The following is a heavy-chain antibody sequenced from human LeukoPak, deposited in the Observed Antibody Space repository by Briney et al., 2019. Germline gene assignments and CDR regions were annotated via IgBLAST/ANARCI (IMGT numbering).Heavy chain of an antibody. CDR1: GYTFTSYG. D-gene: IGHD5-18*01. CDR3: ARILRGYSYGTIDY. CDR2: ISAYNGNT. Sequence: GGALKVSCKASGYTFTSYGISWVRQAPGQGLEWMGWISAYNGNTNYAQKLQGRVTMTTDTSTSTAYMELRSLRSDDTAVYYCARILRGYSYGTIDYWGQGTLVTV. V-gene: IGHV1-18*01. J-gene: IGHJ4*02.